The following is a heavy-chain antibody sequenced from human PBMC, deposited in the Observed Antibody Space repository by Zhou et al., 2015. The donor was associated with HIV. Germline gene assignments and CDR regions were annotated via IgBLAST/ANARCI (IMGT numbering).Heavy chain of an antibody. CDR1: GGTFSSYT. J-gene: IGHJ5*02. Sequence: QVQLVQSGAEVKKPGSSVKVSCKASGGTFSSYTISWVRQAPGQGLEWMGRIIPILGIANYAQKFQGRVTITADKSTSTAYMELSSLRSEDTAVYYCARPMVRGVGNWFDPWGQGTLVTVSS. CDR3: ARPMVRGVGNWFDP. CDR2: IIPILGIA. D-gene: IGHD3-10*01. V-gene: IGHV1-69*02.